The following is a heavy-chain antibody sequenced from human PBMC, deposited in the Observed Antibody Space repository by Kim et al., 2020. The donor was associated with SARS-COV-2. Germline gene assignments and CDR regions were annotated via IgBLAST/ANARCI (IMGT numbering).Heavy chain of an antibody. V-gene: IGHV3-23*01. J-gene: IGHJ4*02. CDR3: SKATYLHCGGDCYQIDY. Sequence: GGYLRLSCGASGFSFNSYAMNWVRQAPGKGLEWVSGISGSGVTTYYANSVKGRFTSSRDNSMNTLYLQMSSLRAEDTAVYYCSKATYLHCGGDCYQIDYWGQGPLVSVSS. D-gene: IGHD2-21*02. CDR1: GFSFNSYA. CDR2: ISGSGVTT.